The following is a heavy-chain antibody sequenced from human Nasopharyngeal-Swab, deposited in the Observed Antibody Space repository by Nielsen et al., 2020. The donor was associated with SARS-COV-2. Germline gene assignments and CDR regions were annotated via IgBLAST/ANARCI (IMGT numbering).Heavy chain of an antibody. V-gene: IGHV4-30-4*01. CDR1: GGSISSGDYY. J-gene: IGHJ4*02. CDR3: LGGDGDY. Sequence: SETLSLTCTVSGGSISSGDYYWSWIRQPPGKGLEWIGYIYYSGSTYYNPSLKSRVTISVDASKNQFSLKLSSVTAADTAVYYCLGGDGDYWGQGTLVTVSS. D-gene: IGHD2-21*01. CDR2: IYYSGST.